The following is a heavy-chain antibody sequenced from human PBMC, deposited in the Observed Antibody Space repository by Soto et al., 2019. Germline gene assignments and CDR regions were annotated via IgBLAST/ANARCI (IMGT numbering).Heavy chain of an antibody. V-gene: IGHV3-23*01. Sequence: EVQLLESGGGLVQPWGSLRLSCAASGFTFSSYAMSWVRQAPGKGLEWVSSISGNGGSTNYADSVKGRFTISRDNSKKALYLQRNSLGAEDTAIYYCAKDRGGYCTSTTCYGGGSFDYWGQGTLVTVSS. CDR1: GFTFSSYA. D-gene: IGHD2-2*01. CDR2: ISGNGGST. J-gene: IGHJ4*02. CDR3: AKDRGGYCTSTTCYGGGSFDY.